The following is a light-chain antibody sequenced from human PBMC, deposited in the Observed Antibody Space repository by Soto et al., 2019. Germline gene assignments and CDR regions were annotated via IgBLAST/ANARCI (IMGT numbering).Light chain of an antibody. J-gene: IGKJ4*01. V-gene: IGKV3-20*01. CDR1: QSVSSSF. CDR2: GAS. CDR3: QKYCSSPLT. Sequence: EIVLTQSPGTLSLSPGERATLSCRASQSVSSSFLAWYQQKPGQAPRLLLYGASSRATGIPDRFIGSGSGTYFTLTISSLEPADVAVYYWQKYCSSPLTFGGGTKVEIK.